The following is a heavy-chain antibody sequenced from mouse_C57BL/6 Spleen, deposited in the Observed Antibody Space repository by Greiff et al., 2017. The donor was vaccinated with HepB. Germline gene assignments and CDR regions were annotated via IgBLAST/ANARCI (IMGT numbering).Heavy chain of an antibody. CDR1: GYTFTDYY. CDR3: ARRDDYEAWFAY. CDR2: INPYNGGT. V-gene: IGHV1-19*01. J-gene: IGHJ3*01. Sequence: VQLQQSGPVLVKPGASVKMSCKASGYTFTDYYMNWVKQSHGKSLEWIGVINPYNGGTSYNQKFKGKATLTVDKSSSTAYMELNSLTSEDSAVYYCARRDDYEAWFAYWGQGTLVTVSA. D-gene: IGHD2-4*01.